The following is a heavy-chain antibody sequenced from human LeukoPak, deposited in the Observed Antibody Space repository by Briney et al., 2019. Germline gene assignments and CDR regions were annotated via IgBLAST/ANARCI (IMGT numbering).Heavy chain of an antibody. J-gene: IGHJ4*02. CDR2: IYYSGST. Sequence: SSETLSLTCTVSGGSISSSSYYWGWIRQPPGKGLEWIGSIYYSGSTYYNPSLKSRVTISVDTSKNQFSLKLSSVTAADTAVYYCARQIGPLGPFDYWGQGTLVTVSS. V-gene: IGHV4-39*01. CDR1: GGSISSSSYY. D-gene: IGHD1-26*01. CDR3: ARQIGPLGPFDY.